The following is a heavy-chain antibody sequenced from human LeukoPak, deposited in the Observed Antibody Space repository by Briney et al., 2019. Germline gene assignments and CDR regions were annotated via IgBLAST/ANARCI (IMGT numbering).Heavy chain of an antibody. D-gene: IGHD2-15*01. CDR2: IYYTET. Sequence: SETLSLTCTVSGGSVSNYYWSWIRQSPGKGLEWIGYIYYTETSYNPSLKSRVTISADTSKNQFSLKLSSVTAADTAVYYCARGHRGGSYYFDYWGQGTLVTVSS. V-gene: IGHV4-59*08. CDR3: ARGHRGGSYYFDY. CDR1: GGSVSNYY. J-gene: IGHJ4*02.